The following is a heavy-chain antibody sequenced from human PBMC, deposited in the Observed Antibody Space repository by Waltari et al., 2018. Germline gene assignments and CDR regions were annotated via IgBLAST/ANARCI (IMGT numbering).Heavy chain of an antibody. D-gene: IGHD2-15*01. V-gene: IGHV4-4*02. J-gene: IGHJ4*02. CDR1: GDSISGSYW. CDR3: ARDRGRGLYLDS. CDR2: ILGSGRS. Sequence: QVQLQESGPGLVKPSGTLSVTCAVSGDSISGSYWWSWVRQPTGKGLEWIGQILGSGRSNYNPSLESRVTVSIDTSNNHFSLKVTSATAADTAVYYCARDRGRGLYLDSWGQGTLVTVSP.